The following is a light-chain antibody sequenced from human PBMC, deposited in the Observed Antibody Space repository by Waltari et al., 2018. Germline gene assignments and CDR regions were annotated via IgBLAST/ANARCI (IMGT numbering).Light chain of an antibody. CDR3: QQYSEYPYT. V-gene: IGKV1-5*03. CDR2: RAS. Sequence: DIQMTQSPFTLSASVGDRVTITCRASQRISGWLAWYQQKPGKAPKLLIFRASSLESGVPSRFSGSGSGSEFTLSISSLQPDDFATYFCQQYSEYPYTFGQGTKLEIK. J-gene: IGKJ2*01. CDR1: QRISGW.